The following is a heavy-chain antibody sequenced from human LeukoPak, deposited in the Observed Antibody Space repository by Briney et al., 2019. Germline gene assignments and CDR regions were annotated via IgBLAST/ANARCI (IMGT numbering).Heavy chain of an antibody. CDR2: MNPNSGNT. V-gene: IGHV1-8*01. J-gene: IGHJ5*02. CDR1: GYTFTSYD. CDR3: ARVLWFGELVLVGFDP. D-gene: IGHD3-10*01. Sequence: ASVKVSCKASGYTFTSYDINWARQATGQGLEWMGWMNPNSGNTGYAQKFQGRVTMTRNTSISTAYMELSSLRSEDTAVYYCARVLWFGELVLVGFDPWGQGTLVTVSS.